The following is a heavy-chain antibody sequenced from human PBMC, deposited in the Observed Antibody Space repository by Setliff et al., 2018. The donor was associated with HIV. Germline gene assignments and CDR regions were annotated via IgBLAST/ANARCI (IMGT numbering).Heavy chain of an antibody. J-gene: IGHJ5*02. Sequence: PSETLSLTCAVYNTSVSGYYWTWIRQSPGRGLEWIGEINQSGGTDYNPSLRSRVYMSLDTSNNQFSLKLLSVTAADSAVYYCARGLGTTMVRGIRTFDPWGQGTQVTVSS. CDR3: ARGLGTTMVRGIRTFDP. D-gene: IGHD3-10*01. CDR2: INQSGGT. V-gene: IGHV4-34*01. CDR1: NTSVSGYY.